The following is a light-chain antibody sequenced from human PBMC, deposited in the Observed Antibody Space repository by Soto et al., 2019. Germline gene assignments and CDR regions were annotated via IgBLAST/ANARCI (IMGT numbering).Light chain of an antibody. CDR1: QSLDSTY. CDR3: QRSGSAPPYI. CDR2: GAS. J-gene: IGKJ2*01. Sequence: EVVLTQSPGTLSLSPGERATLSCRASQSLDSTYLAWYQQKPGQSPRLVIYGASRRATGIPDRFSGSGSGTDFTLTIGRLEPEDVGVYYCQRSGSAPPYIFGAGTRL. V-gene: IGKV3-20*01.